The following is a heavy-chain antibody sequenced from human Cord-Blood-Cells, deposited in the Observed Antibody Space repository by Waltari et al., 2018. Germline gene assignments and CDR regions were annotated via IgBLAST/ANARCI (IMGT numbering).Heavy chain of an antibody. D-gene: IGHD3-9*01. J-gene: IGHJ4*02. Sequence: EVQLVESGGGLVQPGGSLRLSCAASGFTFSSYWMSWVRQAPGKGLECVANIMQDGSEEYYGDSVKGRFTISRDNAKNSLYLQMNSLRAEDTAVYYCARVYFDWLSEILYFDWGQGTLVTVSS. CDR3: ARVYFDWLSEILYFD. CDR2: IMQDGSEE. V-gene: IGHV3-7*01. CDR1: GFTFSSYW.